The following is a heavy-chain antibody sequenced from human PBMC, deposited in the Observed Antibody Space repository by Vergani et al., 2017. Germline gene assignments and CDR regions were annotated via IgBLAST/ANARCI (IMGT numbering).Heavy chain of an antibody. V-gene: IGHV3-9*01. CDR2: ISWNSGSI. CDR1: GFTFDDYA. J-gene: IGHJ4*02. Sequence: EVQLVESGGGLVQPGRSLRLSCAASGFTFDDYAMHWVRQAPGKGLEWVSGISWNSGSIGYADSVKGRVTISRDNAKNSLYLQMNSLRAEDTALYYCAKDMHDYGDYGDWGQGTLVTVSS. D-gene: IGHD4-17*01. CDR3: AKDMHDYGDYGD.